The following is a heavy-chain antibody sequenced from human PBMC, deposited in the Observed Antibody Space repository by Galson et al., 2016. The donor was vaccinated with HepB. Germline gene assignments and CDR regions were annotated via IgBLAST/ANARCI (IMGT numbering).Heavy chain of an antibody. J-gene: IGHJ4*02. Sequence: SLRLSCAASGFTFSSYAMHWVRQAPGKGLEWVAVIPSVGNNKYYADSVKGRFTISRDNSKNTLYLQMNSLRAEDTAVYYCARDPDIRFGGQGTLVTVSS. CDR3: ARDPDIRF. CDR1: GFTFSSYA. V-gene: IGHV3-30-3*01. D-gene: IGHD3-3*01. CDR2: IPSVGNNK.